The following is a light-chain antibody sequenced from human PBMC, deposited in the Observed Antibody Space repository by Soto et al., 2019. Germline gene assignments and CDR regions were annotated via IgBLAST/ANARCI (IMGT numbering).Light chain of an antibody. CDR3: QQYRT. J-gene: IGKJ1*01. V-gene: IGKV1-5*01. Sequence: DIQFTQSPSSLSASVGDRVTITCRASQSISSWLAWYQQKPGKAPKLLIYDASSLESGVPSRFSGSGSGTEFTLTISSLQPDDFATYYCQQYRTFGQGTKVDIK. CDR2: DAS. CDR1: QSISSW.